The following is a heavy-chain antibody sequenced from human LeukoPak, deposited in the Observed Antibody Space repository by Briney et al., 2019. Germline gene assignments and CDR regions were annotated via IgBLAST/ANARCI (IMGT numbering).Heavy chain of an antibody. J-gene: IGHJ4*02. Sequence: GGSLRLSCAASGFTFSSYGMHWVRQAPGKGLEWVAVIWYDGSNKCYADSVKGRFTISRDNSKNTLYLQMNSLRAEDTAVYYCARDRGGSSGWYTFNYWGQGTLVTVSS. CDR3: ARDRGGSSGWYTFNY. CDR1: GFTFSSYG. CDR2: IWYDGSNK. D-gene: IGHD6-19*01. V-gene: IGHV3-33*01.